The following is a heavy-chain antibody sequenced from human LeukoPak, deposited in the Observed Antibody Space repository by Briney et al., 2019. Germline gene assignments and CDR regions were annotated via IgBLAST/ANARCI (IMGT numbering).Heavy chain of an antibody. CDR2: IRGSGGST. Sequence: GGSLRLSCAASGFTFSSYSMSWVRQAPGKGLEWVSAIRGSGGSTYYADSVKGRFTISRDNSKNTLYLQLNSLRAEDTAVYYCAKTLPGIAVADDAFDIWGQGTMVTVSS. CDR1: GFTFSSYS. CDR3: AKTLPGIAVADDAFDI. D-gene: IGHD6-19*01. V-gene: IGHV3-23*01. J-gene: IGHJ3*02.